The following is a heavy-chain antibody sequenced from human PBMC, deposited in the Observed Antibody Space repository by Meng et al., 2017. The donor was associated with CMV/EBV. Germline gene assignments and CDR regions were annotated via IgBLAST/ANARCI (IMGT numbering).Heavy chain of an antibody. Sequence: GQVQRGGGGLLEPSETLSLPCAVYGGSFSGSYGSWIRQPPGKGLEWIGEINHSGSTNYNPSLKSRVTISVDTSKNQFSLKLSSVTAADTAVYYCARGGGGEWELLHYFDYWGQGTLVTVSS. CDR2: INHSGST. V-gene: IGHV4-34*01. CDR1: GGSFSGSY. D-gene: IGHD1-26*01. CDR3: ARGGGGEWELLHYFDY. J-gene: IGHJ4*02.